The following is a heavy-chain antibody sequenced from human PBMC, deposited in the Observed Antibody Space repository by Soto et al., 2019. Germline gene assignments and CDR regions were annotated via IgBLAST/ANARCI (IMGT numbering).Heavy chain of an antibody. CDR1: GYTFTGYY. CDR2: INPNSGGT. CDR3: AREVSYCGGDCYSSYFDY. J-gene: IGHJ4*02. D-gene: IGHD2-21*02. Sequence: ASVKVSCKASGYTFTGYYMHWVRQAPGQGLEWMGWINPNSGGTNYAQKFQGWVTMTRDTSISTAYMELSRLRSDDTAVYYCAREVSYCGGDCYSSYFDYWGQGTLVTVSS. V-gene: IGHV1-2*04.